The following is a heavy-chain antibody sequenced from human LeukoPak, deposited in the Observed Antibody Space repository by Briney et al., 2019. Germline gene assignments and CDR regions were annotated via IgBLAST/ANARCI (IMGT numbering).Heavy chain of an antibody. V-gene: IGHV3-23*01. CDR1: GFTFSTCG. Sequence: GGSLRLSCTASGFTFSTCGMTWVRQAPGKGLEWVSSISGNDDGTYYADSVKGRFTISRDNSKNTLYLQMNSLRAEDTAVYYCARTVAGTGTYWGQGTLVTVSS. D-gene: IGHD6-19*01. CDR3: ARTVAGTGTY. J-gene: IGHJ4*02. CDR2: ISGNDDGT.